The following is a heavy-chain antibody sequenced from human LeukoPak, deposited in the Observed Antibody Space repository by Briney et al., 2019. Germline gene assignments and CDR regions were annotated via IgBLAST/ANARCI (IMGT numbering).Heavy chain of an antibody. CDR1: GYTFTSYG. D-gene: IGHD6-6*01. CDR3: ASFEYSSSSTQPFDY. J-gene: IGHJ4*02. Sequence: ASVKVSCKASGYTFTSYGISWVRQAPGQGLEWMGWISAYNGNTNYAQKLQGRVTMTTDTSTSTAYMELRSPRSDDTAVHYCASFEYSSSSTQPFDYWGQGTLVTVSS. V-gene: IGHV1-18*01. CDR2: ISAYNGNT.